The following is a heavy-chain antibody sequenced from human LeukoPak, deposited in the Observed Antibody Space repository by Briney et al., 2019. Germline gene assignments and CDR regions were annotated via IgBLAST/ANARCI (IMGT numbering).Heavy chain of an antibody. CDR1: GYTFTGYY. Sequence: ASVKVSCKASGYTFTGYYMHWVRQAPGQGLEWMGIINPSGGSTSYAQKFQGRVTMTRDTSTSTVYMELSSLRSEDTAVYYCARDGVSYCGGDCYSGLNFDYWGQGTLVTVSS. CDR3: ARDGVSYCGGDCYSGLNFDY. CDR2: INPSGGST. V-gene: IGHV1-46*01. D-gene: IGHD2-21*02. J-gene: IGHJ4*02.